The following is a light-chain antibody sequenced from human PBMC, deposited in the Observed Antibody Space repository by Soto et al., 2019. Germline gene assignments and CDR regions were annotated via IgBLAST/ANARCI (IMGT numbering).Light chain of an antibody. CDR1: QSIRSY. CDR3: QQSYRTPRT. Sequence: DIQMTQSPSSLCAYVGDIVTITCRESQSIRSYLNWYQPKRGKVPKXXIYAASSLQSGVPSRVSGSVAGTDFTRPISSLQPADVETDDCQQSYRTPRTFGQGTKVDIK. J-gene: IGKJ1*01. V-gene: IGKV1-39*01. CDR2: AAS.